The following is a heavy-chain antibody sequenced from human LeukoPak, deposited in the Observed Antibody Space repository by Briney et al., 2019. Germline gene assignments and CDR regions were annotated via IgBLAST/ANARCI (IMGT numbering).Heavy chain of an antibody. Sequence: GGSLRLSCAASGFPFAYSAMHWVRQASGKGLEWVGRIRTKDNNYETLYSASLKGRFTISRDDSKNTVYLQMNSLRVEDTAVYYCAKDRGDSGTYYFDYWGQGTLVTASS. V-gene: IGHV3-73*01. D-gene: IGHD1-26*01. CDR1: GFPFAYSA. CDR2: IRTKDNNYET. CDR3: AKDRGDSGTYYFDY. J-gene: IGHJ4*02.